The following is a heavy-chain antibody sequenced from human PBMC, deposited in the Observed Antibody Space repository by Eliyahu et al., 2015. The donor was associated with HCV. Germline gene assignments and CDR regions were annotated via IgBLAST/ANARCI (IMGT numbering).Heavy chain of an antibody. CDR1: GFPFTSFA. J-gene: IGHJ2*01. D-gene: IGHD4-23*01. V-gene: IGHV3-23*01. Sequence: EVQLLESGGGLVQPGGXLRLSCAASGFPFTSFAMSWVRQAPGKGLEWVSAISGSGGSTYYADSVKGRFTISRDNSKNTLYLQMNSLRAEDTAVYYCAKGDDYGGKVGGYFDLWGRGTLVTVSS. CDR2: ISGSGGST. CDR3: AKGDDYGGKVGGYFDL.